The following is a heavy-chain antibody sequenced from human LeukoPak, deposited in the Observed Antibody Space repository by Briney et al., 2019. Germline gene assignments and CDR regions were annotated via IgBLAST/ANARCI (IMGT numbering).Heavy chain of an antibody. CDR2: INPNSGGT. Sequence: ASAKVSCKASGYTFTGYYMHWVRQAPGQGLEWMGWINPNSGGTNYAQKFQGWVTMTRDTSISTAYMELSRLRSDDTAVYYCARGPSSTYYDFWSGSYYFDYWGQGTLVTVSS. J-gene: IGHJ4*02. V-gene: IGHV1-2*04. CDR1: GYTFTGYY. D-gene: IGHD3-3*01. CDR3: ARGPSSTYYDFWSGSYYFDY.